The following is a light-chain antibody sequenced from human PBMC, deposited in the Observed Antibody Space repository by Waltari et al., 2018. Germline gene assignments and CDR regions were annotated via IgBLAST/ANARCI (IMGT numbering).Light chain of an antibody. CDR3: QQVYSTPCP. Sequence: DDQLAQARSSLSASVGDRDAIPRPVSQSIRSYLNWYQQKPWKAPKLPIYAASSLQSGLPSMSSGSESGTDFTLTISSLQPEDFATYCCQQVYSTPCPLGQGTRLEIK. CDR1: QSIRSY. V-gene: IGKV1-39*01. CDR2: AAS. J-gene: IGKJ2*02.